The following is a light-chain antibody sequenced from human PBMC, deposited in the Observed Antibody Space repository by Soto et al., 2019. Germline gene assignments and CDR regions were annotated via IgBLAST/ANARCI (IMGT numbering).Light chain of an antibody. CDR1: QSLVYRDGNTH. J-gene: IGKJ1*01. CDR3: LQGTHWPPT. CDR2: MVS. Sequence: DVVLTQSPPSLPVTLGQPASISCRSSQSLVYRDGNTHLNWFQQRPGQSPRRLIYMVSTRDSGVPDRFSGSGSGTDFTLKISRVGAGDVGFYYCLQGTHWPPTFGQGTKVELK. V-gene: IGKV2-30*01.